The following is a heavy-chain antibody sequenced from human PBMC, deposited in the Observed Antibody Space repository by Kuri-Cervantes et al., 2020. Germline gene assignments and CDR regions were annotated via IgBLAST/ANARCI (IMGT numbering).Heavy chain of an antibody. CDR3: ARDWGMAAEKGDY. Sequence: GGSLRLSCAASGFTFSSYGMHWVRQAPGKGLEWVAVISYDGSNKYYADSVKGRFTISRDNSKNTLYLQMNSLRAEDTAVYYCARDWGMAAEKGDYWGQGTLVTVSS. J-gene: IGHJ4*02. CDR1: GFTFSSYG. D-gene: IGHD6-13*01. V-gene: IGHV3-30*03. CDR2: ISYDGSNK.